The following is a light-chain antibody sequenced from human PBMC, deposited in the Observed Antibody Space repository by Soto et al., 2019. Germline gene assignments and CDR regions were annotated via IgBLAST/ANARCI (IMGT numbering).Light chain of an antibody. CDR2: GAS. J-gene: IGKJ1*01. CDR1: QSIDSK. V-gene: IGKV3-15*01. Sequence: IVMRRSPATLSLSPGGRGTLSFRASQSIDSKLAWYQQRPGQAPRLLIYGASTRATGIPARFSGSGSGTEFTLTISGLQSEDFGVYYCQQYKSWRTFGQGTKV. CDR3: QQYKSWRT.